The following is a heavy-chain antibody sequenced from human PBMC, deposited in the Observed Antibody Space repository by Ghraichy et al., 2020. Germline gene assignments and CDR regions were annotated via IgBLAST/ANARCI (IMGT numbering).Heavy chain of an antibody. D-gene: IGHD5-12*01. J-gene: IGHJ4*02. CDR2: IDPNENT. CDR3: GRKAHYDSVDY. V-gene: IGHV4-34*01. Sequence: SETLSLTCAVYGGSFSGYYWTWIRQPPGKGLEWIGEIDPNENTIYNPSLKSRVTISVDTSKNKFSLKLTSVAAADTSVYYCGRKAHYDSVDYWGQGTLVVVSS. CDR1: GGSFSGYY.